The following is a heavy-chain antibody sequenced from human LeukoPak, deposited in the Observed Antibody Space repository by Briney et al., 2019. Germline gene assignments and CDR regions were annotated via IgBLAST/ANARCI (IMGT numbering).Heavy chain of an antibody. CDR1: GITFGSFG. J-gene: IGHJ5*02. Sequence: PGTSLRLSCAASGITFGSFGMHWVRQAPGKGLEWVAFIWYDGSNKYYADSVKGRFTISRDNSKNTLYLQMNSLRVGDTAVYYCARDGTATAGPFDPWGQGTLVTVSS. D-gene: IGHD1/OR15-1a*01. V-gene: IGHV3-33*01. CDR3: ARDGTATAGPFDP. CDR2: IWYDGSNK.